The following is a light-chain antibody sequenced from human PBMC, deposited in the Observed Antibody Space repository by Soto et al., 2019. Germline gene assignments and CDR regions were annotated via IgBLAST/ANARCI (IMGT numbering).Light chain of an antibody. V-gene: IGLV2-14*03. CDR3: TSWTTSTTML. CDR1: SSDIGAYNF. J-gene: IGLJ2*01. CDR2: DVN. Sequence: QSVLTQPASVSGSPGQSITISCTGTSSDIGAYNFVSWYQQHPGKAPKLMLYDVNIRPSGVSNRFSGSKSGNTASLTISGHQAEDEADYYCTSWTTSTTMLFGGGTKVTVL.